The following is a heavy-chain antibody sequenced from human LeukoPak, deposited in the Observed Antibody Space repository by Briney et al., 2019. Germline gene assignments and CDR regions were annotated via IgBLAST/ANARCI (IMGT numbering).Heavy chain of an antibody. D-gene: IGHD5/OR15-5a*01. J-gene: IGHJ4*02. CDR3: VSRYYEYNVYDRLFDF. Sequence: PGGSLRLSCAASGFSFNIYKMNWIRQAPGKGLEWVSVVLYDGTQKYYADSVKGRFTISRDNSKNTMFLQMDNLRPEDTAVYYCVSRYYEYNVYDRLFDFWGQGILVTVSS. CDR1: GFSFNIYK. V-gene: IGHV3-30*04. CDR2: VLYDGTQK.